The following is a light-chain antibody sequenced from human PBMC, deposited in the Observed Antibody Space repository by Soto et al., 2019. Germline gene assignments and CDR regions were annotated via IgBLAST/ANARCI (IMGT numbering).Light chain of an antibody. Sequence: DIHMTQSPSTLSASVADRVTITCRASQSISNWLAWYQQRPVTAPNLLIFDASTLESGVPSRFSGSGSGTEFTLTISGLQPDDFATYYCQQYNTYPWTFGQGTKVDIK. J-gene: IGKJ1*01. CDR3: QQYNTYPWT. CDR2: DAS. V-gene: IGKV1-5*01. CDR1: QSISNW.